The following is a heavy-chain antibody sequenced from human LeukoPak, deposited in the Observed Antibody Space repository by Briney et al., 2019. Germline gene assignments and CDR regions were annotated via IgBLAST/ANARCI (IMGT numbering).Heavy chain of an antibody. CDR3: ARRESSGSIDY. J-gene: IGHJ4*02. Sequence: GESLKISCKGSGYSFTNYWIGWVLQVPGKGLEWMGIIYPGDSDVRYSPSFQSQVTISADKSISTAYLQWSSLKASDTAMYYCARRESSGSIDYWGQGTLVTVSS. V-gene: IGHV5-51*01. CDR1: GYSFTNYW. D-gene: IGHD3-22*01. CDR2: IYPGDSDV.